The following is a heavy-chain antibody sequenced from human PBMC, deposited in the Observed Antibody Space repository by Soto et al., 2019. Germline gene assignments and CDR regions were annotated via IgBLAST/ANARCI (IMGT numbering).Heavy chain of an antibody. D-gene: IGHD6-13*01. CDR2: IHYTGSA. J-gene: IGHJ4*02. Sequence: SETLSLTCAVSGASISSGGSYWSWIRQHPGKGLEWIGFIHYTGSADYNPSLKSRVTLSVDTSQSRFSVKLSSVTAADTALYYCARGGTAAGLFDSWGQGTLVTVSS. V-gene: IGHV4-31*11. CDR1: GASISSGGSY. CDR3: ARGGTAAGLFDS.